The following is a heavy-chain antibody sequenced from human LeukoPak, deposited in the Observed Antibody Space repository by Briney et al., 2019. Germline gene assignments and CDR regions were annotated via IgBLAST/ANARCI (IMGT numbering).Heavy chain of an antibody. CDR3: AKDCAYGQHAFDY. V-gene: IGHV3-23*01. CDR2: FSGSGGST. D-gene: IGHD4-17*01. Sequence: GGSLRLSCAACGFTFSNSAMNWVHMAPGKRVEWVSRFSGSGGSTYYTDSEKGRFTISRDNSKNTLYLHMNSLRAEDTAVYYCAKDCAYGQHAFDYWGQGILVTVSS. CDR1: GFTFSNSA. J-gene: IGHJ4*02.